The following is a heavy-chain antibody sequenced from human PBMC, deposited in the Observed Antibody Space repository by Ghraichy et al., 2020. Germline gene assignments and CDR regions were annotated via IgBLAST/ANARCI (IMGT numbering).Heavy chain of an antibody. V-gene: IGHV4-59*01. CDR1: GGSISSYY. CDR3: ARGWMVRGVPDGFDP. CDR2: IYYSGST. J-gene: IGHJ5*02. Sequence: SQTLSLTCTVSGGSISSYYWSWIRQPPGKGLEWIGYIYYSGSTNYNPSLKSRVTISVDTSKNQFSLKLSSVTAADTAVYYCARGWMVRGVPDGFDPWGQGTLVTVSS. D-gene: IGHD3-10*01.